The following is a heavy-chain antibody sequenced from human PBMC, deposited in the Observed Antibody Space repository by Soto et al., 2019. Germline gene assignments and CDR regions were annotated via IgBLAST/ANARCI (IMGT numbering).Heavy chain of an antibody. D-gene: IGHD2-2*01. CDR2: ISGSGDTT. J-gene: IGHJ3*01. CDR1: AFTFNNYA. V-gene: IGHV3-23*01. Sequence: EVQVLESGGGLVQPGGSLRLSCAVSAFTFNNYAMTWVRQAPGKGLEWVSSISGSGDTTDYADSVKGRFTISRDNSKNTLYLKIISLEVKDTYLCACAKDWVRSACKIGYQDALAVCGEGTIVTVSS. CDR3: AKDWVRSACKIGYQDALAV.